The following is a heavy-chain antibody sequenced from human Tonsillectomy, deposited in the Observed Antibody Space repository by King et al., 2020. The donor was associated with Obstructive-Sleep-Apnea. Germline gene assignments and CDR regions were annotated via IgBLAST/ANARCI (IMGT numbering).Heavy chain of an antibody. CDR3: ARDTGGLRFLEWLHHPHYYGMDV. V-gene: IGHV3-30*04. J-gene: IGHJ6*02. Sequence: QVQLVESGGGVVQPGRSLRLSCAASGFTFSSYAMHWVRQAPGKGLEWVAVISYDGSNKYYADSVKGRFTISRDNSKNTLYLQMNSLRAEDTAVYYCARDTGGLRFLEWLHHPHYYGMDVWGQGTTVTVSS. D-gene: IGHD3-3*01. CDR1: GFTFSSYA. CDR2: ISYDGSNK.